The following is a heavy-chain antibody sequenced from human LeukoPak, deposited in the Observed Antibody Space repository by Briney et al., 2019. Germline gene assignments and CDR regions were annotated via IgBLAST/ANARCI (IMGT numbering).Heavy chain of an antibody. Sequence: ASVKVSCKASGYIFTSYYMHWVRQPPGQGLEWMGIINPSGGSTSYAQKFQGRVTMTRDTSTSTAYMELRSLRSDDTAVYYCARGTPKSKLGPGDYWGQGTLVTVSS. CDR3: ARGTPKSKLGPGDY. D-gene: IGHD7-27*01. CDR2: INPSGGST. J-gene: IGHJ4*02. V-gene: IGHV1-46*01. CDR1: GYIFTSYY.